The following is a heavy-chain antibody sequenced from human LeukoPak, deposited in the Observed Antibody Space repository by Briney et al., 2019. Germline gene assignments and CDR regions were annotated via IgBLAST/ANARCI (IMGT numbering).Heavy chain of an antibody. V-gene: IGHV1-69*13. D-gene: IGHD5-12*01. CDR2: IIPIFGTT. CDR1: GGTFSIHA. J-gene: IGHJ3*01. Sequence: SVKVSCKGSGGTFSIHALSWVRQAPGQGLEWMGPIIPIFGTTNSAQKFQGRVTMTADASTSTAYMDLRSLRSDDTAVYYCARALGVANNDPFDVWGQGTKVIVTP. CDR3: ARALGVANNDPFDV.